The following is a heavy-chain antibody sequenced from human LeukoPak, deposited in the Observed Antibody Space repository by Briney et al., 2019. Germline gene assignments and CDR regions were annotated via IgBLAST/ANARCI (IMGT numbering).Heavy chain of an antibody. CDR3: AKDRGDGYKGFDY. Sequence: GRSLRLSCAASGFTFSSYVMHWVRQAPGKGLEWVSSSAHIYYADSLKGRPTISRDNVKKSVYLQMTSLRAEDTAVYYCAKDRGDGYKGFDYWGQGTLVTVSS. D-gene: IGHD5-24*01. V-gene: IGHV3-21*01. J-gene: IGHJ4*02. CDR2: SAHI. CDR1: GFTFSSYV.